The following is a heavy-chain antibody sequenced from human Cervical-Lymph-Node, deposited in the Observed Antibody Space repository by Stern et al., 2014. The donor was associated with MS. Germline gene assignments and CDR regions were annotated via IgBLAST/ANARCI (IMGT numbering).Heavy chain of an antibody. CDR1: GFKFADFA. J-gene: IGHJ5*02. CDR3: AKADDYAAGIDA. V-gene: IGHV3-9*01. Sequence: QLVESGGGMVQPGRSLRLSCEASGFKFADFAIHWVRQAPGKGLEWVSGVGWNSEGRGYADSVQGRFTISRDNAKSSLYLQMNSLGADDTALYYCAKADDYAAGIDAWGQGTLVVVSS. CDR2: VGWNSEGR. D-gene: IGHD3-16*01.